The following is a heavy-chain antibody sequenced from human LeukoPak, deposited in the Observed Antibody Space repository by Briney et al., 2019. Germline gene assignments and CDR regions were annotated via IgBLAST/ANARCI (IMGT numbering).Heavy chain of an antibody. D-gene: IGHD3-22*01. CDR3: QVVDTFWYY. Sequence: PSETLSLTCTVSGGSISSGGYYWSWIRQPPGKGLEWIGYIYHSGSTYYNPSLKSRVTISVDRSKNQFSLKLSSVTAADTAVYYCQVVDTFWYYWGQGTLVTVSS. CDR2: IYHSGST. CDR1: GGSISSGGYY. V-gene: IGHV4-30-2*01. J-gene: IGHJ4*02.